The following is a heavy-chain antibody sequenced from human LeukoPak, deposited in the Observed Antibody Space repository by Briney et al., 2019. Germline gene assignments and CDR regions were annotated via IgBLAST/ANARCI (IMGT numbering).Heavy chain of an antibody. Sequence: SEILSLTCAVYGGSFSGYYWSWIRQPPGKGLEWIGEINHSGSTNYNPSLKSRVTISVDTSKNQFSLKLSSVTAADTAVYYCARGSVVTPGGDYWGQGTLVTVSS. J-gene: IGHJ4*02. CDR2: INHSGST. D-gene: IGHD2-21*02. CDR3: ARGSVVTPGGDY. V-gene: IGHV4-34*01. CDR1: GGSFSGYY.